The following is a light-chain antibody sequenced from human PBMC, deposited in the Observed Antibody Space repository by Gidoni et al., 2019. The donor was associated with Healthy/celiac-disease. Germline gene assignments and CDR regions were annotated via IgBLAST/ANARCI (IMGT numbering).Light chain of an antibody. Sequence: DIVMNQSPDALAVSLGERATINCNSSQNVLYSSNNKNYLAWYQQKPGQPPKLLIYWASTRDSGVPDRFSGSGSGTDFTLTISSLQAEDVAVYYCQQYYSNPWTFGQGTKVEIK. CDR2: WAS. J-gene: IGKJ1*01. CDR3: QQYYSNPWT. CDR1: QNVLYSSNNKNY. V-gene: IGKV4-1*01.